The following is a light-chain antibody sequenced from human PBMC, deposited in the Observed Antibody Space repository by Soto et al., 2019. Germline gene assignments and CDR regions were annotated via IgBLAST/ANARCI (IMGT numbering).Light chain of an antibody. CDR3: QQYYNWPRT. CDR1: QSIGSS. CDR2: YKS. Sequence: EIVMAQSPATLSVSPGERATLSCRASQSIGSSLAWYQQKPGQAPRLLIYYKSTRATGIPARFSGSGSGTEFTLTISSLQSEDFAVYYCQQYYNWPRTFGQGTKVDIK. V-gene: IGKV3-15*01. J-gene: IGKJ1*01.